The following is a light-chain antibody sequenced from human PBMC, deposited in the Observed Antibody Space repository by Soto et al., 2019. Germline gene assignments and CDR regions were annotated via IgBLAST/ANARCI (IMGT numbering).Light chain of an antibody. CDR2: AAS. CDR3: QKSYSTPMYT. CDR1: QSISSY. J-gene: IGKJ2*01. V-gene: IGKV1-39*01. Sequence: DIQMTQSPSSLSASVGDRVTITCRASQSISSYLNWYQQKPGKAPKLLIYAASSLQSGVPSRFSGSGSETYLTLTISSLQPEDFATYYCQKSYSTPMYTFGQGPKLEIK.